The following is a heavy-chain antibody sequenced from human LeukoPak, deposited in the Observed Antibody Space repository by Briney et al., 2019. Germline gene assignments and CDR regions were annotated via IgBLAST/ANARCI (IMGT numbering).Heavy chain of an antibody. CDR3: ARDHHIVVVTGTDDY. J-gene: IGHJ4*02. CDR2: INPNSGGT. Sequence: ASVKVSCKASGYTFTCYYMHWVRQAPGPRRGWMGWINPNSGGTNYAQKFQGRVTMTSDTSISTAYMELSRLRSDDTAVYYCARDHHIVVVTGTDDYWGQGTLVTVSS. V-gene: IGHV1-2*02. CDR1: GYTFTCYY. D-gene: IGHD2-21*02.